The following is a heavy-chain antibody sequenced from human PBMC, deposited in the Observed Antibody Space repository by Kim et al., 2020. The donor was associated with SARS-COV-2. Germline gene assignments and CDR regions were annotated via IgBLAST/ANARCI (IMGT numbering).Heavy chain of an antibody. Sequence: GGSLRLSCAASGFTFDDYGMSWVRQAPGKGLEWVSGINWNGGSTGYADSVKGRFTISRDNAKNSLYLQMNSLRAEDTALYHCARDLEEAAAGPYYYYYGMDVWGQGTTVTVSS. J-gene: IGHJ6*02. V-gene: IGHV3-20*01. CDR1: GFTFDDYG. D-gene: IGHD6-13*01. CDR3: ARDLEEAAAGPYYYYYGMDV. CDR2: INWNGGST.